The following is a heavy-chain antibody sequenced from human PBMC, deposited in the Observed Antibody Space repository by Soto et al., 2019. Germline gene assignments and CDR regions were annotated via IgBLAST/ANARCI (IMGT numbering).Heavy chain of an antibody. Sequence: EVQLVESGGGLVQPGGSLRLSCAASGFTFRIYSMSWVRQAPGKGLEWLLYISGSSNTIYYADSVKGRFTISRDNAKNSLYLQMNSLRAEDTAVYFCARDAVLLPWAYFDSWGQGSLVTVSS. CDR1: GFTFRIYS. D-gene: IGHD1-26*01. V-gene: IGHV3-48*04. J-gene: IGHJ4*02. CDR3: ARDAVLLPWAYFDS. CDR2: ISGSSNTI.